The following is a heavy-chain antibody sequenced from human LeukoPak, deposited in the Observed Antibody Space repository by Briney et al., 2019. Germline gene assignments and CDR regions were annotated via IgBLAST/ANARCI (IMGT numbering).Heavy chain of an antibody. Sequence: GGSLRLSCAASGFTFSSYAMHWVRQAPGKGLEWVAVISYDGSNKYYADSVKGRFTISRGNSKNTLYLQMNSLRAEDTAVYYCAREEGDGMTTVTTSFDYWGQGTLVTVSS. CDR1: GFTFSSYA. CDR2: ISYDGSNK. V-gene: IGHV3-30-3*01. CDR3: AREEGDGMTTVTTSFDY. D-gene: IGHD4-17*01. J-gene: IGHJ4*02.